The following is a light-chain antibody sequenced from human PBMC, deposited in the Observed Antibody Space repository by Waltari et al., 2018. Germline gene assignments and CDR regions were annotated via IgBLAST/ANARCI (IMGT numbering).Light chain of an antibody. CDR3: SSFTSSSTWV. J-gene: IGLJ3*02. Sequence: QSALTQPASVSGSPGQSITISCTGTTSDLGGYNYVSWYQQHPGKAPNVMIYNVSSRPSGISSRFSGSKFGNTASLTISGLQPEDEADYYCSSFTSSSTWVFGGGTKLTVL. V-gene: IGLV2-14*03. CDR1: TSDLGGYNY. CDR2: NVS.